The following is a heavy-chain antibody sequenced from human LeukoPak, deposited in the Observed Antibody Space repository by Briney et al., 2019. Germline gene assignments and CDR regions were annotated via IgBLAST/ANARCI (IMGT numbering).Heavy chain of an antibody. CDR3: ARLYRKTYKWNDQPDY. CDR2: INHSGST. V-gene: IGHV4-34*01. Sequence: PSETLSLTCAVYGGSFSRYYWSWIRQPPGKGLEWIGEINHSGSTNYNPSLKSRVTISVDTSKNQFSLKLSSVTAADTAVYYCARLYRKTYKWNDQPDYWGQGTLVTVSS. CDR1: GGSFSRYY. J-gene: IGHJ4*02. D-gene: IGHD1-20*01.